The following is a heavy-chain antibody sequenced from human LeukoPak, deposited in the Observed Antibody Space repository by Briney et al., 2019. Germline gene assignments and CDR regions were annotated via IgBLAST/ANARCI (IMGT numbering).Heavy chain of an antibody. V-gene: IGHV3-23*01. D-gene: IGHD3-3*01. CDR2: IRGSGGST. J-gene: IGHJ4*02. CDR3: AKQTYYDFWSGSTYFDY. CDR1: GFTFSSYG. Sequence: GGTLTLSCAASGFTFSSYGMSWVRQAPGKGLEWVSAIRGSGGSTYYADSVKGRFTTSRDNSKNTLYLQMNSLRAEDTAVYYCAKQTYYDFWSGSTYFDYWGQGTLVTVSS.